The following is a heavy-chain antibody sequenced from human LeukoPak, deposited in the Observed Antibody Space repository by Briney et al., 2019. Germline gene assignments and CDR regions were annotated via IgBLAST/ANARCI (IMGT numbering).Heavy chain of an antibody. Sequence: GGSLRLSCAASGFTFSSYGMHWVCQAPGKGLEWVAVISYDGSNKYYADSVKGRFTISRDNAKNSLYLQMNSLRVEDTAVYYCARERKSNYYLDVWGKGTTVTVSS. CDR2: ISYDGSNK. CDR3: ARERKSNYYLDV. J-gene: IGHJ6*03. CDR1: GFTFSSYG. V-gene: IGHV3-30*03.